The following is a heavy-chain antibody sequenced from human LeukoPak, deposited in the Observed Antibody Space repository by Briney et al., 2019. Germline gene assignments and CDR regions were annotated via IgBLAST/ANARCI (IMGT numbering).Heavy chain of an antibody. CDR2: IISGGST. CDR3: AKASDSGGYLWYFDL. V-gene: IGHV3-23*01. D-gene: IGHD3-22*01. J-gene: IGHJ2*01. CDR1: RFTFSNYA. Sequence: PGGSLRLSCAASRFTFSNYAMNWVRQAPGKGLEWVSGIISGGSTYYADSVKGRFTISRDNSKHSLYLQMNSLRAEDTAVYYCAKASDSGGYLWYFDLWGRGTLVTVSS.